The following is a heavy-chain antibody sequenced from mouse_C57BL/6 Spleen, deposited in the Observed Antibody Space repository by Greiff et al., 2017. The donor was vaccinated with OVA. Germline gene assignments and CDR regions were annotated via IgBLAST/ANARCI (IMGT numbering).Heavy chain of an antibody. CDR1: GYTFTGYW. J-gene: IGHJ3*01. CDR3: ATAATWFAY. V-gene: IGHV1-9*01. Sequence: VQLQQSGAELMKPGASVKLSCKATGYTFTGYWIEWVKQRPGHGLEWIGEILSGSGSTNSNEKFKGKGTFTADTDSYTGSMHLRSLTTEDSAIYICATAATWFAYWGQGTLVTVSA. CDR2: ILSGSGST.